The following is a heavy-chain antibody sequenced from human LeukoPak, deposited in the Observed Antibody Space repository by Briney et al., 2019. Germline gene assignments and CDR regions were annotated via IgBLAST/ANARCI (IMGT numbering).Heavy chain of an antibody. CDR2: ISGGGGST. Sequence: GGSLRLSCAASGFTFSSYAMSWVRQAPGKGLEWASAISGGGGSTYYADSVKGRFTISRDNSKNTLYLQMNSLRAEDTAVYYCAKGGSGITMIVVVITGGAYFDYWGQGTLVTVSS. CDR1: GFTFSSYA. CDR3: AKGGSGITMIVVVITGGAYFDY. J-gene: IGHJ4*02. V-gene: IGHV3-23*01. D-gene: IGHD3-22*01.